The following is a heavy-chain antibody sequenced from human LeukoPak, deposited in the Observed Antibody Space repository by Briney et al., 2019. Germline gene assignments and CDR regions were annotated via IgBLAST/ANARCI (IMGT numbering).Heavy chain of an antibody. Sequence: ASLKVSCKASGYTLTDYYMHWVRQAPGQGLEWVAWINPSSGATTYAQKFQGRVTLTKDTSINTAYMELSRLTSDDTAMYYCAREANSWYRSWGQGTLVTVSS. D-gene: IGHD2/OR15-2a*01. CDR2: INPSSGAT. V-gene: IGHV1-2*02. CDR3: AREANSWYRS. J-gene: IGHJ5*02. CDR1: GYTLTDYY.